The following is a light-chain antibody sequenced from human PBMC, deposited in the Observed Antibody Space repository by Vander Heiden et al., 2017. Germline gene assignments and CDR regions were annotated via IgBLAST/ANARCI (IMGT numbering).Light chain of an antibody. J-gene: IGLJ1*01. V-gene: IGLV2-23*01. CDR2: EGR. CDR1: SSDVGSYSL. CDR3: CSYAGSSTYV. Sequence: QSALTQPASVSGPPGQSITISCTGASSDVGSYSLVSWYQQHPGKAPKLMIYEGRKRPSGVSNRFSGSKSGNTASLTIARLQAADEADYYCCSYAGSSTYVFGTGTKVTVL.